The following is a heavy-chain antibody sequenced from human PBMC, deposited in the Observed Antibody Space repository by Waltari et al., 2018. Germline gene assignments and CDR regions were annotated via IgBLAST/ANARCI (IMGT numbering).Heavy chain of an antibody. D-gene: IGHD3-9*01. CDR2: INHSGST. V-gene: IGHV4-34*01. CDR1: GGSFSGYY. CDR3: ARLKYYDILTGYYKTGHDY. J-gene: IGHJ4*02. Sequence: VQLQQWGAGLLKPSETLSLTCAVYGGSFSGYYWSWIRQAPGKGLEWIGEINHSGSTNYNPSLKSRVTISVDTSKNQFSLKLSSVTAADTAVYYCARLKYYDILTGYYKTGHDYWGQGTLVTVSS.